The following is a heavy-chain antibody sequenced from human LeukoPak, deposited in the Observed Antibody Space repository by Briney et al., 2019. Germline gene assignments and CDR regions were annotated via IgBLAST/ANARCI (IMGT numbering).Heavy chain of an antibody. Sequence: PGGSLRLSCAVSGFTFSSHAMSWVRQAPGKGLEWLSGISSSGDATSHADSVRGRFSISRDNSRNTLYLQMNSLRAEDTAVYYCAKVVGATTRGYFDYWGQGTLVTVSS. V-gene: IGHV3-23*01. D-gene: IGHD1-26*01. J-gene: IGHJ4*02. CDR1: GFTFSSHA. CDR3: AKVVGATTRGYFDY. CDR2: ISSSGDAT.